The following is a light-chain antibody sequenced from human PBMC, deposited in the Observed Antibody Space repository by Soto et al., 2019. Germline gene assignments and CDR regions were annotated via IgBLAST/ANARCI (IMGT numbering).Light chain of an antibody. V-gene: IGKV1-39*01. CDR1: QSISRY. J-gene: IGKJ1*01. CDR2: AAS. CDR3: QQNYRATPWT. Sequence: DIQMTQSPSSLSASVGDRITITCRASQSISRYLNWYQHKPGKAPKLLTNAASSLERGVPSRFSGGGSGTDFTLNISSLQPDDFATYYCQQNYRATPWTFGQGTKVDIK.